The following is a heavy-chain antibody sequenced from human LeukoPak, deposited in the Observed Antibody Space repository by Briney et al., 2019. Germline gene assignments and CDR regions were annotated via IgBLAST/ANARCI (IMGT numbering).Heavy chain of an antibody. J-gene: IGHJ4*02. D-gene: IGHD3-3*01. CDR2: IYYSGST. CDR3: AGITYYDFWSGYYQDY. CDR1: GGSVSSGSYY. V-gene: IGHV4-61*01. Sequence: SETLSLTCTVSGGSVSSGSYYWSWIRPPPGKGLEWIGYIYYSGSTNYNPSLKSRVTISVDTSKNQFSLKLSSVTAADTAVYYCAGITYYDFWSGYYQDYWGQGTLVTVSS.